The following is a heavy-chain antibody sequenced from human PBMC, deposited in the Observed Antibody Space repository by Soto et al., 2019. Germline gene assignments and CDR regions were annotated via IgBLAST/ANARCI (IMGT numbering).Heavy chain of an antibody. V-gene: IGHV5-51*01. D-gene: IGHD3-10*01. CDR3: ATAPSESYYMGHDAFDI. Sequence: GESLKISCKGSGYSFTSYWIGWVRQVPGKGLEWMGIIYPGDSDTRYSPSFQGQVTISADKSISTAYLQWSSLKASDTAMYYCATAPSESYYMGHDAFDIWGQGTMVPVSS. CDR2: IYPGDSDT. CDR1: GYSFTSYW. J-gene: IGHJ3*02.